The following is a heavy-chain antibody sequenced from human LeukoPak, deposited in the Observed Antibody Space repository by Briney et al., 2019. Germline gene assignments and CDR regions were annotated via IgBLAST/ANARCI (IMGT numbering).Heavy chain of an antibody. CDR1: GFTVSSNY. CDR2: IYSGGST. CDR3: AGASSGWSVFDY. Sequence: QPGGSLRLSCAASGFTVSSNYMSWVRQAPGEGLEWVSVIYSGGSTYYADSVKGRFTISRDNSKNTLYLQMNSLRAEDTAVYYCAGASSGWSVFDYWGQGTLVTVSS. D-gene: IGHD6-19*01. V-gene: IGHV3-53*01. J-gene: IGHJ4*02.